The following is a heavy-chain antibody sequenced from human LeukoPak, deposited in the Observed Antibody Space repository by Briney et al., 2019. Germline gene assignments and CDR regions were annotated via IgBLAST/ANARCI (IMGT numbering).Heavy chain of an antibody. CDR1: GGSITSSSFY. J-gene: IGHJ5*02. Sequence: SETLSLTCSVSGGSITSSSFYWAWIRQPAVKGLEWIGTIYYSGKTFYNPSLKSRVTISIDTSKNQFSLNLNSVTAADTSLYYCSRHEHKAVAGDTWGQGILVTVSS. D-gene: IGHD6-19*01. CDR3: SRHEHKAVAGDT. V-gene: IGHV4-39*01. CDR2: IYYSGKT.